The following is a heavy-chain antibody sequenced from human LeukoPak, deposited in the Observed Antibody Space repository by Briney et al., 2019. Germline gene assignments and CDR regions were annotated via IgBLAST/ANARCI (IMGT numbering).Heavy chain of an antibody. CDR3: ARGLAAAGPFDI. CDR1: GGSVSSGSYY. CDR2: IYYSGST. Sequence: SETLSLTSTVSGGSVSSGSYYWSWIRQPPGKGLEWIGYIYYSGSTKYNPSLKSRVTISVDTSKNQFSLKLRSVTAADTAVFYCARGLAAAGPFDIWGQGTMVTVSS. D-gene: IGHD6-13*01. V-gene: IGHV4-61*01. J-gene: IGHJ3*02.